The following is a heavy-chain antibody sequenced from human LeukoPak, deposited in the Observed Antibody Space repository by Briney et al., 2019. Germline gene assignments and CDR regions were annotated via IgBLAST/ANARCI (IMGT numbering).Heavy chain of an antibody. Sequence: GGSLRLSCAASGFTFSSYAMSWVRQAPGKGLEWVSAISGSGGSTYYADSVKGRFTVSRDNSVVLQMNSLRAEDTALYYCAQSTSMRYFFDLWGRGTLVTVSS. D-gene: IGHD2/OR15-2a*01. J-gene: IGHJ2*01. CDR3: AQSTSMRYFFDL. CDR1: GFTFSSYA. CDR2: ISGSGGST. V-gene: IGHV3-23*01.